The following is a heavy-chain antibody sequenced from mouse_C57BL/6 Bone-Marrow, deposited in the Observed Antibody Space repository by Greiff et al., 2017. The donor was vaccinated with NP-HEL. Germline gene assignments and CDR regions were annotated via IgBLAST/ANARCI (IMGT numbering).Heavy chain of an antibody. D-gene: IGHD3-1*01. V-gene: IGHV5-6*01. CDR1: GFTFSSYG. J-gene: IGHJ2*01. CDR2: ISSGGSYT. Sequence: VQLKESGGDLVKPGGSLKLSCAASGFTFSSYGMSWVRQTPDKRLEWVATISSGGSYTYYPDSVKGRFTISRDNAKNTLYLQMSSLKSEDTAMYYCARGAKVYYFDYWGQGTTLTVSS. CDR3: ARGAKVYYFDY.